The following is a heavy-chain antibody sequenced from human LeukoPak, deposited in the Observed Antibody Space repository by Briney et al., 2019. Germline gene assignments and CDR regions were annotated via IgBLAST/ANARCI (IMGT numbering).Heavy chain of an antibody. Sequence: PGGSLRLSCPASGFTFSSYGMHWVRQAPGKGLEWVAFIRHDGSNKYYADSMKGRFTISRDNSKNTLYLQMNSLRAEDTAVYYCAKGYCSSTTCSVDYWGQGTLVTVSS. D-gene: IGHD2-2*01. V-gene: IGHV3-30*02. CDR3: AKGYCSSTTCSVDY. CDR1: GFTFSSYG. J-gene: IGHJ4*02. CDR2: IRHDGSNK.